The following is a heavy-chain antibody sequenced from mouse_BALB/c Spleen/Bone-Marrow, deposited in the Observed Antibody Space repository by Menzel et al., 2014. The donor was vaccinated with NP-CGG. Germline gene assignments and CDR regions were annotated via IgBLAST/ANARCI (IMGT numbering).Heavy chain of an antibody. Sequence: LVESGAELVRPGTSVKVSCKASGYAFTNYLIEWVKQRPGQGLEWIGVINPGSGGTNYNEKLKGKATLTADKSSSXAYMQLSSLTSDDSAVYFCARELGRWYFDVWGAGTTVTVSS. D-gene: IGHD4-1*01. V-gene: IGHV1-54*01. J-gene: IGHJ1*01. CDR2: INPGSGGT. CDR1: GYAFTNYL. CDR3: ARELGRWYFDV.